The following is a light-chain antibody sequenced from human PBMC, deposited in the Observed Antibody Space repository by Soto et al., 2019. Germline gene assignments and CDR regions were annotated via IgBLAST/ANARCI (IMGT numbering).Light chain of an antibody. CDR3: QQNYSTPRT. V-gene: IGKV1-39*01. CDR2: AAS. J-gene: IGKJ1*01. CDR1: QSISSY. Sequence: DIQMTQSPSSLSASVGDRVTITFRASQSISSYLNWYQQKPGKAPKLLIYAASSLQSGVPSRFSGSGSGTDFTLAISSLQAEDFAAYYCQQNYSTPRTFGQGTKVDIK.